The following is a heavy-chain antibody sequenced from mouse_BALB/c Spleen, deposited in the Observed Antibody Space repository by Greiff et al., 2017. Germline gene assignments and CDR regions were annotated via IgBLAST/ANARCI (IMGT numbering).Heavy chain of an antibody. J-gene: IGHJ3*01. V-gene: IGHV3-6*02. Sequence: EVHLVESGPGLVKPSQSLSLTCSVTGYSITSGYYWNWIRQFPGNKLEWMGYISYDGSNNYNPSLKNRISITRDTSKNQFFLKLNSVTTEDTATYYCARDRYDLAYWGQGTLVTVSA. CDR2: ISYDGSN. CDR1: GYSITSGYY. D-gene: IGHD2-14*01. CDR3: ARDRYDLAY.